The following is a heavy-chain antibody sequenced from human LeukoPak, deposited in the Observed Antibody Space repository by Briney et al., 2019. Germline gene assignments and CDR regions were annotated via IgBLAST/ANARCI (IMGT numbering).Heavy chain of an antibody. CDR2: ISYDGSNK. CDR1: GFTFSSYA. V-gene: IGHV3-30*09. Sequence: GGSLRLSCAASGFTFSSYAMHWVRQAPGKGLEWVAVISYDGSNKYYADSVKGRFAISRDNSKNTLYLQMNSLRAEDTAVYYCASPFSTGYSSSWYVYWGQGTLVTVSS. D-gene: IGHD6-13*01. CDR3: ASPFSTGYSSSWYVY. J-gene: IGHJ4*02.